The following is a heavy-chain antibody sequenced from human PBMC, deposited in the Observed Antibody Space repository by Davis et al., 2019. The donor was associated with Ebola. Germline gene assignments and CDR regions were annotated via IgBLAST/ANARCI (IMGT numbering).Heavy chain of an antibody. V-gene: IGHV3-48*03. CDR3: ARRLLWFRESQVWFDP. CDR2: ISSSGSTI. J-gene: IGHJ5*02. D-gene: IGHD3-10*01. CDR1: GFTFSSYE. Sequence: PGGSLRLSCAASGFTFSSYEMNWVRQAPGKGLEWVSYISSSGSTIYYADSVKGRFTISRDNAKNSLYLQMNSLRAEDTAVYYCARRLLWFRESQVWFDPWGQGTLVTVSS.